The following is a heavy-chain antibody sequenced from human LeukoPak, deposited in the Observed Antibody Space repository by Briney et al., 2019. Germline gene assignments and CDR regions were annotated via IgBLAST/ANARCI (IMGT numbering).Heavy chain of an antibody. J-gene: IGHJ4*02. CDR1: GFTLGDYV. CDR2: IRSQSYGGTT. Sequence: HPGGSLRLSCTTSGFTLGDYVMTWVHQAPGKGLEWVGFIRSQSYGGTTQYAASLKGRIVITRDDSKNTAYLQMNSLKSEDTSTYFCTRGRLGLAGYYFDYWGQGTLVTVSS. V-gene: IGHV3-49*04. CDR3: TRGRLGLAGYYFDY. D-gene: IGHD3/OR15-3a*01.